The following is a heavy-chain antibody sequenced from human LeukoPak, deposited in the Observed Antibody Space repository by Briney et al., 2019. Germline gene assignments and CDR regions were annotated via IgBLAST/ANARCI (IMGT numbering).Heavy chain of an antibody. CDR3: AREVSPWNTAMVNGGVDY. Sequence: PSETLSLTCTVSGGSISSYYWSWIRQPPGKGLEWIGYIYYSGSTNYNPSLKSRVTISVDTSKNQFSLKLSSVTAADTAVYYCAREVSPWNTAMVNGGVDYWGQGTLVTVSS. D-gene: IGHD5-18*01. CDR1: GGSISSYY. J-gene: IGHJ4*02. CDR2: IYYSGST. V-gene: IGHV4-59*12.